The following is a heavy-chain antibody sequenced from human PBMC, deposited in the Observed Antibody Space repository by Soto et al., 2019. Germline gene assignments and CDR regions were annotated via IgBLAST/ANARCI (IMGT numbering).Heavy chain of an antibody. Sequence: GGSLRLSCAASGFTFSSYAMSWVRQAPGKGLEWVSAISGSGGSTYYADSVKGRFTISRDNSKNTLYLQMNSLRAEDTAVYYCTKDRRGYCSGGSCYRFYYFDYWDQGTLVTVSS. CDR1: GFTFSSYA. CDR2: ISGSGGST. CDR3: TKDRRGYCSGGSCYRFYYFDY. V-gene: IGHV3-23*01. J-gene: IGHJ4*02. D-gene: IGHD2-15*01.